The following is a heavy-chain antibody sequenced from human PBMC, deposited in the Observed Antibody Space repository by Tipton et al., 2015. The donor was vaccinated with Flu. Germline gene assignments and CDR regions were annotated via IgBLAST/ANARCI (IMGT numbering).Heavy chain of an antibody. CDR2: IRHDESDK. CDR1: GFTFSGYG. J-gene: IGHJ4*02. Sequence: SGFTFSGYGMHWVRQAPGKGLEWVAFIRHDESDKYYADSVKGRFTISRDNSKNALYLLISSLRLEDTAVYYCAKDGWDTSGWYPFDYWGQGTLVTVSA. V-gene: IGHV3-30*02. CDR3: AKDGWDTSGWYPFDY. D-gene: IGHD6-19*01.